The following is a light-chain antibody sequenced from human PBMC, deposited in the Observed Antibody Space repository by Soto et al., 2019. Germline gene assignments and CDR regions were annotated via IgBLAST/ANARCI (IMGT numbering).Light chain of an antibody. Sequence: DIQMTQSPSTLSASVGDRVTITCRASQSINNWLAWYRQKPGKAPKFLIYDASNLESGVPSRFSGSASGTEFTLTISSLQPDDFATYYCQQYDNYPLTFGGGTKVDIK. V-gene: IGKV1-5*01. J-gene: IGKJ4*01. CDR1: QSINNW. CDR2: DAS. CDR3: QQYDNYPLT.